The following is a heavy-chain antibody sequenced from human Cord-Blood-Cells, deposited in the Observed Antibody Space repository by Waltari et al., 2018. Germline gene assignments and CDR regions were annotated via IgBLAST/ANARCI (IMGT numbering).Heavy chain of an antibody. CDR3: AKDGVGNWFDP. CDR1: GFTFSRHG. J-gene: IGHJ5*02. Sequence: VQLVESGGGVVQPGRSLGASCAASGFTFSRHGMPGVRQAPGKGLEWVAVISYDGSNKYYADSVKGRFTISRDNSKNTLYLQMNSLRAEDTAVYYCAKDGVGNWFDPWGQGTLVTVSS. V-gene: IGHV3-30*18. CDR2: ISYDGSNK. D-gene: IGHD2-8*01.